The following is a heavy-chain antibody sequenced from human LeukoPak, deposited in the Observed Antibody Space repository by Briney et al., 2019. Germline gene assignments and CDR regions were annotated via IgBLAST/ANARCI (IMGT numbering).Heavy chain of an antibody. CDR1: GYTFTGYY. D-gene: IGHD3-10*01. Sequence: APVKVSCKASGYTFTGYYMHWVRQAPGQGLEWMGWINPNSGGTNYAQKFQGRVTMTRDTSISTAYMELSRLRSDDTAVYYCARVPPSWFGDKHDAFDIWGQGTMVTVSS. V-gene: IGHV1-2*02. CDR3: ARVPPSWFGDKHDAFDI. CDR2: INPNSGGT. J-gene: IGHJ3*02.